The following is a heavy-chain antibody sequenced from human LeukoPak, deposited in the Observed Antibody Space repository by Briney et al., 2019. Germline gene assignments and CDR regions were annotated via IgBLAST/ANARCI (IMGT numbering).Heavy chain of an antibody. CDR3: ARVGGWRYYYDSSGYPEVDAFDI. CDR1: GYTLTELS. CDR2: FDPEDGET. Sequence: ASVKVSCKVSGYTLTELSMHWVRQAPGKGLEWMGGFDPEDGETIYAQKFQGRVTMTEDTSTDTAYMELSRLRSDDTAVYYCARVGGWRYYYDSSGYPEVDAFDIWGQGTMVTVSS. D-gene: IGHD3-22*01. J-gene: IGHJ3*02. V-gene: IGHV1-24*01.